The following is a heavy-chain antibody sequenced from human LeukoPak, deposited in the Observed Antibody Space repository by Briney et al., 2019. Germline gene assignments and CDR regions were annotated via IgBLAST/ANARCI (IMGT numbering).Heavy chain of an antibody. CDR2: TYYRSKWYN. CDR1: GDSVSSNSAA. D-gene: IGHD1-26*01. J-gene: IGHJ4*02. CDR3: ARAQMVGATSFDY. V-gene: IGHV6-1*01. Sequence: SQTLSLTCAISGDSVSSNSAAWSWIRQPPSRGLECLGRTYYRSKWYNDYALSVKSRITINPDTSKNQLSLQLNSVTPDDTAVYYCARAQMVGATSFDYWGQGTLVTVSS.